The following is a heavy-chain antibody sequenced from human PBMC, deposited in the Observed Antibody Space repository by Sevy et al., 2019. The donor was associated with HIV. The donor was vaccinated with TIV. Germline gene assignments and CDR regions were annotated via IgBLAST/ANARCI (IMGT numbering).Heavy chain of an antibody. V-gene: IGHV4-30-4*01. D-gene: IGHD3-16*01. CDR2: IYYSGTT. CDR3: ARHPLGNWFDL. CDR1: GGSISSGDYY. J-gene: IGHJ5*02. Sequence: SETLSLTCTVSGGSISSGDYYWSWIRQSPGKGLEWIGYIYYSGTTYYNPSLKSRVTMSVDTSKNQFSLNVNSVTAADTAVYYCARHPLGNWFDLWGQGILVTVSS.